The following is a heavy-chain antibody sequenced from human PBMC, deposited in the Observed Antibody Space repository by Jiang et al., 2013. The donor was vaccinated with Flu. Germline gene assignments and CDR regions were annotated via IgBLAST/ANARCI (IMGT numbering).Heavy chain of an antibody. CDR2: INPDSGGT. D-gene: IGHD3-16*01. J-gene: IGHJ3*01. CDR3: ARVMRGTGGFDL. CDR1: GYTFSGSY. Sequence: GAEVKKPGASVKVSCKASGYTFSGSYIHWVRQAPGQGLEWMGWINPDSGGTNSAQNFQGRVTMTRDTSISTAYMEVSRLRSDDTAVYYCARVMRGTGGFDLWGQGTLVTVSS. V-gene: IGHV1-2*02.